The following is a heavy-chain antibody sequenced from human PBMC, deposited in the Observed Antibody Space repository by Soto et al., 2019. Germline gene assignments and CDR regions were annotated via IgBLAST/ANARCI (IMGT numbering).Heavy chain of an antibody. Sequence: PSETRSLTCTVSGGSISSGGYYWSWIRQHPGKGLEWIGYIYYSGSTYYNPSLKSRVTISVDTSKNQFSLKLSSVTAADTAVYYCARAKRTEPSAFDIWGQGTMVTVSS. V-gene: IGHV4-31*03. CDR3: ARAKRTEPSAFDI. D-gene: IGHD1-1*01. CDR2: IYYSGST. J-gene: IGHJ3*02. CDR1: GGSISSGGYY.